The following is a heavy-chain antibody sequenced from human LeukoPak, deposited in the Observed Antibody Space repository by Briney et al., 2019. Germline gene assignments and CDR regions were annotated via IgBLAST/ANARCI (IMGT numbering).Heavy chain of an antibody. D-gene: IGHD4-11*01. CDR2: ISTDASST. V-gene: IGHV3-74*01. J-gene: IGHJ4*02. CDR3: TGHHQAYSRTF. Sequence: GGSLRLSCAASGFTFSDYWMHWVRQAPGKGLVWVSRISTDASSTTYADSVKCRFTISRDNDKGTLYLQMSSLRAEDTAVYYCTGHHQAYSRTFWGQGPLVTVS. CDR1: GFTFSDYW.